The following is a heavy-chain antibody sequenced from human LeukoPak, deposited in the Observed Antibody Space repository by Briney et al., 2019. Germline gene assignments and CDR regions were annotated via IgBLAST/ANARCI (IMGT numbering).Heavy chain of an antibody. CDR1: GGPLSIYY. V-gene: IGHV4-59*01. J-gene: IGHJ5*02. D-gene: IGHD2-21*02. CDR3: ARRVTSTWFDP. CDR2: IYYSGST. Sequence: SETLSLTCTVSGGPLSIYYCIWIREPPGKGLDWIEYIYYSGSTNSNPSLKSRVTISVDTSKNHFSLKLSSVTAADAAVYYCARRVTSTWFDPWGQGNLVTVSS.